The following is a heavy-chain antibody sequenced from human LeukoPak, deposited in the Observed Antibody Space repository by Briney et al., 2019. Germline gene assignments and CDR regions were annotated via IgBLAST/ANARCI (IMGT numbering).Heavy chain of an antibody. V-gene: IGHV3-23*01. D-gene: IGHD1-7*01. J-gene: IGHJ4*02. CDR2: ISDSGDDT. CDR1: GFTFSNYV. Sequence: GGSLRLSCTGSGFTFSNYVMSWVRQAPGKRLEWVSGISDSGDDTDYADSVKGRFTISRDNAKNTLYLQMNNLRIEDTATYFCARDMSWNSVSYWGRGTLVTVSS. CDR3: ARDMSWNSVSY.